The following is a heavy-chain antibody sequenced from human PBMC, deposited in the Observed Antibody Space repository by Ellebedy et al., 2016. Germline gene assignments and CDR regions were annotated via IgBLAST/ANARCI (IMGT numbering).Heavy chain of an antibody. CDR3: AKDRSPDYFYMDV. J-gene: IGHJ6*03. Sequence: GESLKISXAASGFTFSSYGMHWVRQAPGKGLEWVAVISYDGSNKYYADSVKGRFTISRDNSKNTLYLQMNSLRAEDTAVYYCAKDRSPDYFYMDVWGKGTTVTVSS. V-gene: IGHV3-30*18. CDR1: GFTFSSYG. CDR2: ISYDGSNK.